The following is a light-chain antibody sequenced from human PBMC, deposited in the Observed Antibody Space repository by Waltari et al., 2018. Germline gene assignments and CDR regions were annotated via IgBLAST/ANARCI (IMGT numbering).Light chain of an antibody. Sequence: DIQLTQSPSSLSASLGDRVIITCRASKNIDNFLNWYQQKPGRSPVLLIYAASTLQSGVPSRFSGSVSGTDFTLTIRKLQPEDFATYYCQQSYGVPISFGGGTKVEI. CDR3: QQSYGVPIS. CDR1: KNIDNF. J-gene: IGKJ4*01. V-gene: IGKV1-39*01. CDR2: AAS.